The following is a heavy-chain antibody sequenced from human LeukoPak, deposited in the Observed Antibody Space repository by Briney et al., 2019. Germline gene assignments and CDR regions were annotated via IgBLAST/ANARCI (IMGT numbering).Heavy chain of an antibody. J-gene: IGHJ3*02. CDR3: ARAQMAFHAFDI. D-gene: IGHD5-24*01. V-gene: IGHV4-4*07. CDR1: GGSISDYY. Sequence: SETLSLTCTVSGGSISDYYWNWIRQPAGKGLEWIGRVYTSGSTDYNPSLKGRVTMSVDTSKNQFSLKVRSMTAADTAVYYCARAQMAFHAFDIWGQGTMVAVSS. CDR2: VYTSGST.